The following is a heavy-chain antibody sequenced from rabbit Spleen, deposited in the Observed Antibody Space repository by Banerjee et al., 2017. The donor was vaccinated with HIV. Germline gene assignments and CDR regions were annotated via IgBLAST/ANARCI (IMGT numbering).Heavy chain of an antibody. CDR3: AREVLYAAYAGFGDATMYYFDL. CDR1: GFDFRNYG. D-gene: IGHD6-1*01. V-gene: IGHV1S47*01. Sequence: QEQLVESGGGLGQPGGSLKLSCKASGFDFRNYGVSWVRQAPGKGLEWLGYIEPIFGNTYYENWVNGRFPISSHNAQNTLYLPLSSLTAADTATYFCAREVLYAAYAGFGDATMYYFDLWGPGTLVTVS. CDR2: IEPIFGNT. J-gene: IGHJ4*01.